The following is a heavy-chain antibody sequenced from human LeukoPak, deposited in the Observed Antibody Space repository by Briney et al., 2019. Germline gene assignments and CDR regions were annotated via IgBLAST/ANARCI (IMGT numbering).Heavy chain of an antibody. CDR2: IRYDGCNK. CDR3: AKEWGIAARLFYFDY. D-gene: IGHD6-6*01. V-gene: IGHV3-30*02. Sequence: GGSLRLSCAASGFTFSSYGMHWVRQAPGKGLEWVAFIRYDGCNKYYADSVKGRFTISRDNSKNTLYLQMNSLRAEDTAVYYCAKEWGIAARLFYFDYWGQGTLVTVSS. J-gene: IGHJ4*02. CDR1: GFTFSSYG.